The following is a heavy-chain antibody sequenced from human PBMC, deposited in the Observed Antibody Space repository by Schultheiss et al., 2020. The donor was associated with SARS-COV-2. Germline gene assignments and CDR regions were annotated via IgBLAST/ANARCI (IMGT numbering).Heavy chain of an antibody. CDR1: GESFSGYY. Sequence: SETLSLTCALSGESFSGYYWSWIRQSPGKGLEWIAEINHGGGTRYIPSLKSRVTVSIDTSTNQFSLKMISGTDADTAVYYCARFRPLYASLDPWGQGTPVTVSS. D-gene: IGHD2-8*01. CDR3: ARFRPLYASLDP. V-gene: IGHV4-34*01. J-gene: IGHJ5*02. CDR2: INHGGGT.